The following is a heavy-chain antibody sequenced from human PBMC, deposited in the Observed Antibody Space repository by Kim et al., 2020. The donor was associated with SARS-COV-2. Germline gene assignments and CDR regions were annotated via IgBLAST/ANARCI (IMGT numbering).Heavy chain of an antibody. V-gene: IGHV3-7*03. D-gene: IGHD2-21*01. CDR3: ARDFPTYCGGDCYAY. CDR2: IKQDGSEK. Sequence: GSLRLSCAASGFTFSSYWMSWVRQAPGKGLEWVANIKQDGSEKYYVDSVKGRFTISRDNAKNSLYLQMNSLRAEDTAVYYCARDFPTYCGGDCYAYWGQGTLVTVSS. J-gene: IGHJ4*02. CDR1: GFTFSSYW.